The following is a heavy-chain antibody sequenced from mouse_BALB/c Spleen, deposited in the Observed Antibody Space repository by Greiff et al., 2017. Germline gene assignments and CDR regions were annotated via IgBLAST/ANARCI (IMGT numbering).Heavy chain of an antibody. CDR3: ANYGNYAWFAY. CDR2: IDPFNGGT. CDR1: GYSFTSYY. V-gene: IGHV1S135*01. D-gene: IGHD2-1*01. Sequence: VQLKQSGPELMKPGASVKISCKASGYSFTSYYMHWVKQSHGKSLEWIGYIDPFNGGTSYNQKFKGKATLTVDKSSSTAYMHLSSLTSEDSAVYYCANYGNYAWFAYWGQGTLVTVSA. J-gene: IGHJ3*01.